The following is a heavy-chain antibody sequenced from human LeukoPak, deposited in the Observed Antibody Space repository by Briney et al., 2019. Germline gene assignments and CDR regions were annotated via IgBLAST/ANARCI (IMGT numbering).Heavy chain of an antibody. CDR2: LNSDGTTT. Sequence: GGSLRLSCAASGFTFSSYGMYWVRQAPGKGLVWVSRLNSDGTTTTYADSVKGRFTISRDNAKNTLYLQMNSLRAEDMAVYYCARTPFFSGSQMDVWGKGTTVTISS. CDR3: ARTPFFSGSQMDV. V-gene: IGHV3-74*03. D-gene: IGHD1-26*01. J-gene: IGHJ6*04. CDR1: GFTFSSYG.